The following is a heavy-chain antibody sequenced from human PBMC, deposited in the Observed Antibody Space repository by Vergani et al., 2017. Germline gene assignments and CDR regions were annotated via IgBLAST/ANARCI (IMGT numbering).Heavy chain of an antibody. CDR1: GFTFCNAW. D-gene: IGHD5-18*01. Sequence: EVQLVESGGGLVKRGGSLRLSCAASGFTFCNAWMSWGRQAPGRGREWVGRIKSKTDGGTTDYVAPVKGRLTIARDDSKNTRYLQMNSLKTEDAAVYYCTTDRGYDFDYWGQGTLVTVSS. J-gene: IGHJ4*02. CDR3: TTDRGYDFDY. CDR2: IKSKTDGGTT. V-gene: IGHV3-15*01.